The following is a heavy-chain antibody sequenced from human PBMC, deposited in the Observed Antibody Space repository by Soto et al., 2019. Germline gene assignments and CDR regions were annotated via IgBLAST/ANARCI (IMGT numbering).Heavy chain of an antibody. CDR1: GFTFSRNA. J-gene: IGHJ4*02. V-gene: IGHV3-23*01. CDR2: ISGSDGNT. CDR3: AKDRTFGVVIAYYFDY. Sequence: GGSLRLSCAASGFTFSRNAMSWVRQAPGKGLEWVSGISGSDGNTYYADSVKGRFTISRDNSKNTLYLQMNSLRAEDTAVYYCAKDRTFGVVIAYYFDYWGQGTLVTVSS. D-gene: IGHD3-3*01.